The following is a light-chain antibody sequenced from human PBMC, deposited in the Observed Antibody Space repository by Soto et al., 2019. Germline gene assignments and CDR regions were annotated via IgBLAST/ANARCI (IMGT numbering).Light chain of an antibody. J-gene: IGKJ2*01. V-gene: IGKV3-15*01. CDR1: QSVSIN. CDR2: GES. Sequence: EIVLTQSPATLSVSPGERATLSFRASQSVSINLAWYQQQPGQAPRHLIYGESTRATGIPARFSGSGYGTEFPLTVSSMQSEDVAVYYCQQYNKWPPYTFGQGTKLEIK. CDR3: QQYNKWPPYT.